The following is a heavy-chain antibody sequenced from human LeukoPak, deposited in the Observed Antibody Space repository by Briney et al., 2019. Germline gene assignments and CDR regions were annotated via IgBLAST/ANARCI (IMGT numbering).Heavy chain of an antibody. CDR2: IKQDGNER. Sequence: GGSLRLSCATSGFTFSSYAMSWVRQAPGKGLEWVANIKQDGNERFYVDSVKGRFTISRDNAKNSLYLQMNNLRAEDTAVYYCASEGLYDYVRGSYRHDHWGQGTLVTVSS. CDR1: GFTFSSYA. J-gene: IGHJ4*02. V-gene: IGHV3-7*03. CDR3: ASEGLYDYVRGSYRHDH. D-gene: IGHD3-16*02.